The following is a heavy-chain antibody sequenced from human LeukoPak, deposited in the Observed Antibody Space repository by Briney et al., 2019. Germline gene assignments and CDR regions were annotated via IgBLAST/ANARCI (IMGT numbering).Heavy chain of an antibody. CDR1: DFSFITYA. CDR3: ARGGSGSYYNLVGYFDY. V-gene: IGHV3-23*01. D-gene: IGHD3-10*01. CDR2: ISGGGDAT. J-gene: IGHJ4*02. Sequence: GGSLRLSCAASDFSFITYAMSWVRQAPGKGLEWVSTISGGGDATYYADSVKGRFTISRDNAKNSLYLQMNSLRAEDTAVYYCARGGSGSYYNLVGYFDYWGQGTLVTVSS.